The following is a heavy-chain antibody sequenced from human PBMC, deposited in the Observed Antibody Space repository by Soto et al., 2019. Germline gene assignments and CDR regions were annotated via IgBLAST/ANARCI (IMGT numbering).Heavy chain of an antibody. CDR1: GGSISSSNW. Sequence: SETLSLTCAVSGGSISSSNWWSWVRQPPGKGLEWIGEIYHSGSTNYNPSLKSRVTISVDKSKNQFSLKLSSVTAADTAVYYCARGGLSYSNYYLYYFDYWGQGTLVTVSS. V-gene: IGHV4-4*02. CDR3: ARGGLSYSNYYLYYFDY. J-gene: IGHJ4*02. D-gene: IGHD4-4*01. CDR2: IYHSGST.